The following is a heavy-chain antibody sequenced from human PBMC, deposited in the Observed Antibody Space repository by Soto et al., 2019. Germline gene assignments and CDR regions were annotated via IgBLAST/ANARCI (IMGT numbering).Heavy chain of an antibody. J-gene: IGHJ4*02. CDR1: GFTFSSYA. D-gene: IGHD2-21*01. CDR2: ISGSGGST. Sequence: GWSLRLSCAASGFTFSSYAMSWVRQAPGKGLEWVSAISGSGGSTYYADSVKGRFTISRDNSKNTLYLQMNSLRAEDTAVYYCAKEPAYEGSYYYFDYWGQGTLVTVSS. CDR3: AKEPAYEGSYYYFDY. V-gene: IGHV3-23*01.